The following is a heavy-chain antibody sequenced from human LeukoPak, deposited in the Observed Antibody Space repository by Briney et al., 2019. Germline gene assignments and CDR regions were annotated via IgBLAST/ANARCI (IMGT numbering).Heavy chain of an antibody. V-gene: IGHV3-7*01. J-gene: IGHJ4*02. CDR1: GFTFNRDW. CDR3: AHLGDFWSGYLPFDY. CDR2: IKEDGSEK. D-gene: IGHD3-3*01. Sequence: GGSLSLSCTASGFTFNRDWTAWVRQAPGKGLEWVANIKEDGSEKNYVDSVKGRFTISRDNSKNTLYLQMNSLRAEDTAVYYCAHLGDFWSGYLPFDYWGQGTLVTVSS.